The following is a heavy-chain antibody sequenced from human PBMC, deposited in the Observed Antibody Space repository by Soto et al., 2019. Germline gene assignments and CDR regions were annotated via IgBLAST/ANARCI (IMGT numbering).Heavy chain of an antibody. V-gene: IGHV1-3*01. CDR2: INAGNGNT. CDR1: GYTFTSYA. Sequence: QVQLVQSGAEVKKPGASVKVSCKASGYTFTSYAMHWVRQAPGQRLEWMGWINAGNGNTKYSQKFQGRVTITRDTSASTAYMEMSRLRSEATAVYYCARDAMVRGVIYYGMDVWGQGTTVTVSS. CDR3: ARDAMVRGVIYYGMDV. J-gene: IGHJ6*02. D-gene: IGHD3-10*01.